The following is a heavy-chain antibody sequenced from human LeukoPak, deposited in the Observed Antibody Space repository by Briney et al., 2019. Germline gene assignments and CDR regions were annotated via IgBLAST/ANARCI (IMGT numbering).Heavy chain of an antibody. CDR1: GNSFNKYA. D-gene: IGHD3-10*01. Sequence: AVKVSCKASGNSFNKYAITWVRQAPGQGLEWMGEFIPIFGTAKYAKKFQGRVTITADKSTSTAYMDLNSLRSEDTAVYYCTRGGFGELYHFDYWGQGTLVTVSS. CDR2: FIPIFGTA. CDR3: TRGGFGELYHFDY. J-gene: IGHJ4*02. V-gene: IGHV1-69*06.